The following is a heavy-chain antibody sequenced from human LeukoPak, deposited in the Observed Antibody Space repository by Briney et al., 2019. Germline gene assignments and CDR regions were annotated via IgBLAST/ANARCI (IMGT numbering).Heavy chain of an antibody. D-gene: IGHD6-6*01. CDR1: GYSSTSYW. V-gene: IGHV5-51*01. CDR2: IYPGDSDA. J-gene: IGHJ4*02. CDR3: ARLRDSSSDY. Sequence: KHGESLKISCKGSGYSSTSYWIGWVRQMPGKGLEWMGIIYPGDSDARYSPSFQGQVTFSADRSISTAYLQWSSLKASDTAMYYCARLRDSSSDYWGQGTLVTVSS.